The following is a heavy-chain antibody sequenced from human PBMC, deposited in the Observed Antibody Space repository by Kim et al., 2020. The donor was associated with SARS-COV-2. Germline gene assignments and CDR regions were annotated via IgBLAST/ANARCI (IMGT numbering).Heavy chain of an antibody. CDR2: ISTSGSYI. CDR1: GFSFSTYN. J-gene: IGHJ4*02. Sequence: GGSLRLSCAASGFSFSTYNMNWVRQAPGKGLEWVSSISTSGSYIYYADSVMGRFTISRDNAKNSLYLQMDSLRAEDTAVYYCAKVAGEDYWGQGTRVTVSS. D-gene: IGHD3-16*01. V-gene: IGHV3-21*01. CDR3: AKVAGEDY.